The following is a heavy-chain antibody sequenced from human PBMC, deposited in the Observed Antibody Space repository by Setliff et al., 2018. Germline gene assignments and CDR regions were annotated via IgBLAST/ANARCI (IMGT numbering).Heavy chain of an antibody. D-gene: IGHD2-15*01. Sequence: SETLSLTCAVYGGPFSGYYWSWIRQPPGKGLEWIGEINHTGSTDYNPSLKSRVTISIDTSKNQFSLNLTSVTAADTAVYYCARGSGAVVVAATPFAHWGQGTLVTVSS. J-gene: IGHJ4*02. CDR3: ARGSGAVVVAATPFAH. V-gene: IGHV4-34*01. CDR1: GGPFSGYY. CDR2: INHTGST.